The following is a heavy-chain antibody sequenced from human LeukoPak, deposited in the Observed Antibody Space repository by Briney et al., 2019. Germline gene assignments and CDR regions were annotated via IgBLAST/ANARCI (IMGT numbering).Heavy chain of an antibody. CDR1: GYSFTSYW. Sequence: GESLNIYCNCSGYSFTSYWLGGVRPMPRKGLEWMGLIYPGYSDTRYTPSFPGQVTISADKSISTAYLQWSSLKATDTAMYYCARQADLKDIWFGELFFDYWGQGTLVTVSS. CDR2: IYPGYSDT. CDR3: ARQADLKDIWFGELFFDY. J-gene: IGHJ4*02. V-gene: IGHV5-51*01. D-gene: IGHD3-10*01.